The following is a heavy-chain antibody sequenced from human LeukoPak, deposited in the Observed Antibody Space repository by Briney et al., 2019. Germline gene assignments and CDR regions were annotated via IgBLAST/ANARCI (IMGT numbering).Heavy chain of an antibody. Sequence: GGSLRLSCAASGFTFSSYGMSWVRQAPGKGLEWVSAISGSGGSTYYADSVKGRFTISRDNSKNTLYLQMNSLRAEDTAVYYCAEDHKAGTSYFDYWGQGTLVTVSS. D-gene: IGHD6-13*01. J-gene: IGHJ4*02. V-gene: IGHV3-23*01. CDR1: GFTFSSYG. CDR2: ISGSGGST. CDR3: AEDHKAGTSYFDY.